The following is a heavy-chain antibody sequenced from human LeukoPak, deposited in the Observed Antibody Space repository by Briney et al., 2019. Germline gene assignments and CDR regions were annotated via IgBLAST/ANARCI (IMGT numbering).Heavy chain of an antibody. V-gene: IGHV1-2*02. D-gene: IGHD6-6*01. CDR1: GYTFTAHY. CDR2: IDPNSGVT. Sequence: GASVKVSCKASGYTFTAHYLHWVRQAPGQGLEWMGWIDPNSGVTNSAQKFRGRVTVTRDTSISTAYMELSWLSSDDTAVYYCARSXSTXVRVKAPYDSWGQGSLVTVSS. CDR3: ARSXSTXVRVKAPYDS. J-gene: IGHJ4*02.